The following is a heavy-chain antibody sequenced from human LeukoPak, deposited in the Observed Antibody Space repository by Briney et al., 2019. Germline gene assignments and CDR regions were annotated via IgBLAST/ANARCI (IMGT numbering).Heavy chain of an antibody. J-gene: IGHJ4*02. D-gene: IGHD3-22*01. V-gene: IGHV3-73*01. CDR1: GFTFSGSA. CDR3: ARDFRHYYDSSGYYDY. Sequence: GGSLRLSCAASGFTFSGSAMHWVRQASGKGLEWVGRIRSKANSYATAYAASVKGRFTISRDDSKNTAYLQMNSLRAEDTAVYYCARDFRHYYDSSGYYDYWGQGTLVTVSS. CDR2: IRSKANSYAT.